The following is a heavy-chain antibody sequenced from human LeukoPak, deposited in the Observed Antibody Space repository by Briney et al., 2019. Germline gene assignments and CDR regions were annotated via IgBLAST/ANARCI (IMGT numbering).Heavy chain of an antibody. J-gene: IGHJ5*02. CDR1: GGTFSSYA. Sequence: SVKVSCKASGGTFSSYAISWVRQAPGQGLEWMGGIIPIFGTANYAQKFQGRVTITTDESTSTAYMELSSLRSEDTAVYYCARGGSIAARRGRSWFDPWGQGTLVTVSS. CDR3: ARGGSIAARRGRSWFDP. D-gene: IGHD6-6*01. V-gene: IGHV1-69*05. CDR2: IIPIFGTA.